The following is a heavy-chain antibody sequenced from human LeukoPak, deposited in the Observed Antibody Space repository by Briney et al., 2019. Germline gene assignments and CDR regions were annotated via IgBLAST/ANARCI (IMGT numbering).Heavy chain of an antibody. CDR3: ARDDVGATTRYFDL. V-gene: IGHV1-2*06. D-gene: IGHD1-26*01. CDR2: INPKSGGT. J-gene: IGHJ2*01. CDR1: GYTFTSYG. Sequence: GASVKVSCKASGYTFTSYGISWVRQAPGQGLEWMGRINPKSGGTNYAQKFQGRVTMTRDTSISTAYMELSRLRSDDTAVYYCARDDVGATTRYFDLWGRGTLVTVSS.